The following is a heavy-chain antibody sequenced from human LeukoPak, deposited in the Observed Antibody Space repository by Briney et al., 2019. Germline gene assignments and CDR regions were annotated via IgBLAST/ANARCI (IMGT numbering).Heavy chain of an antibody. Sequence: SETLSLTCTVSGGSISSYYWSWIRQPPGKGLEWIGYIYTSGSTNYNPSLKSRVTISVDTSKNQFSLKLSSVTAADTAVYYCGDLGSTGTDHWGQGTLVTVSS. CDR2: IYTSGST. D-gene: IGHD4-17*01. V-gene: IGHV4-4*09. CDR3: GDLGSTGTDH. CDR1: GGSISSYY. J-gene: IGHJ4*02.